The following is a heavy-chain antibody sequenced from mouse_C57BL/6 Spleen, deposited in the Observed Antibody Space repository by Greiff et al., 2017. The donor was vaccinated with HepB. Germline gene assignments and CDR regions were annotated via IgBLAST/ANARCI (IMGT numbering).Heavy chain of an antibody. D-gene: IGHD1-1*01. V-gene: IGHV1-5*01. CDR1: GYTFTSYW. CDR2: IYPGNSDT. J-gene: IGHJ1*03. Sequence: VQLQQSGTVLARPGASVKMSCKTSGYTFTSYWMHWVKQRPGQGLEWIGAIYPGNSDTSYNQKFKGKAKLTAVTSASTAYMELSSLTNEDSAVYYCTRGDGSRRENWYFDVWGTGTTVTVSS. CDR3: TRGDGSRRENWYFDV.